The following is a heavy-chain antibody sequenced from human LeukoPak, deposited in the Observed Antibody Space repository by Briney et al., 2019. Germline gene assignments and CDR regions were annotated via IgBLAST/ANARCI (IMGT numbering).Heavy chain of an antibody. D-gene: IGHD3-16*01. V-gene: IGHV1-2*02. J-gene: IGHJ4*02. Sequence: GASVKVSCKASGYTFTGNYIHWVRQAPGQGLEWMGWINPNSGGTNYAQKFQGRVTMTRDTSISTAYMELSRVGSDDTAVYYCVRDDYDYWGQGTLVTVSS. CDR1: GYTFTGNY. CDR3: VRDDYDY. CDR2: INPNSGGT.